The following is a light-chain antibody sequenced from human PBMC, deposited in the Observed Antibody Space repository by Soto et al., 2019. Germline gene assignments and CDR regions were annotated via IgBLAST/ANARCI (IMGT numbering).Light chain of an antibody. Sequence: QSALTQPASVSGSPGQSITISCTGTSSDVGGYNYVSWYQQHPGKAPKLMIYDVTNRPSGVSNRFSGSKSGNTASLTISGLQAEDEPDYYCSSYTSSSTPLVFGRGTKLTVL. J-gene: IGLJ2*01. CDR1: SSDVGGYNY. CDR3: SSYTSSSTPLV. V-gene: IGLV2-14*01. CDR2: DVT.